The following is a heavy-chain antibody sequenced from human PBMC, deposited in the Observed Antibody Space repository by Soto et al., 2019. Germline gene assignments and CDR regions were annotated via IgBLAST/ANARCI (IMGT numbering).Heavy chain of an antibody. CDR3: ATRVGVLVPAASSTVPLLDY. Sequence: EVQLLESGGGLVQPGGSLRLSCAASGFTFSTYAMSWVRQAPGKGLEWVSAISASGGSTYYADSVKGRFTISRDNSKNTLYLQMNGLRAEDTAVYYCATRVGVLVPAASSTVPLLDYWGQGTLVTVSS. V-gene: IGHV3-23*01. D-gene: IGHD2-2*01. J-gene: IGHJ4*02. CDR2: ISASGGST. CDR1: GFTFSTYA.